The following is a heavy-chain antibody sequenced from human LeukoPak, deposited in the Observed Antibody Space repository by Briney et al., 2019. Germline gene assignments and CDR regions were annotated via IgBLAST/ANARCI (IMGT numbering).Heavy chain of an antibody. J-gene: IGHJ6*02. Sequence: GGSLRLSCAASGFTFSSYWMSWVRQAPGKGLEWVANIKQDGSEKYYVDSVKGRFTISRDNAKNSLYLQMNSLRAEDTAVYYCARTSTYSSGWYSGYYYYGMDVWGQGTLVTVSS. CDR3: ARTSTYSSGWYSGYYYYGMDV. D-gene: IGHD6-19*01. V-gene: IGHV3-7*01. CDR1: GFTFSSYW. CDR2: IKQDGSEK.